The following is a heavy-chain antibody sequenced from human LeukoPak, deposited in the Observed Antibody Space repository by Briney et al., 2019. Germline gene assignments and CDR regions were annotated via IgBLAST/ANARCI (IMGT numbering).Heavy chain of an antibody. D-gene: IGHD4-17*01. CDR3: ARGGTVTTGRSFDP. J-gene: IGHJ5*02. Sequence: GASVKVSCKASGYSFTGSYLHWVRQAPGQGLEWMGWMNPNNGATKYAQNFQGRVTMARDTSISTAYLDLSNLRFDDTAVYYCARGGTVTTGRSFDPWGQGTLVIVSS. CDR2: MNPNNGAT. V-gene: IGHV1-2*02. CDR1: GYSFTGSY.